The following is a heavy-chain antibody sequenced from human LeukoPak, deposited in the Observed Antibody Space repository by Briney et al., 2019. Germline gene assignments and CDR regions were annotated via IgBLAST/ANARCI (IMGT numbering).Heavy chain of an antibody. V-gene: IGHV3-9*01. CDR2: ISWNSGSI. J-gene: IGHJ4*02. D-gene: IGHD5-12*01. CDR3: AARALYSGYDYVY. CDR1: GFTFDDYA. Sequence: SLRLSCAVSGFTFDDYAMHWVRQAPGKGLEWVSGISWNSGSIGYADSVKGRFTISRDNAKNSLYLQMNSLRAEDTALYYCAARALYSGYDYVYWGQGTLVTVSS.